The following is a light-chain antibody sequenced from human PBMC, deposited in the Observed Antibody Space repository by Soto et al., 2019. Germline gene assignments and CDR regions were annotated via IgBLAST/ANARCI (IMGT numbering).Light chain of an antibody. CDR2: DNN. V-gene: IGLV1-51*01. Sequence: QSVLTQPPSVSAAPGQKVTISCSGSSSNIANNYVSWYQQLPGTAPKLLIYDNNKRPPGIPDRFSGSKSGTSATLGITGLQTGDEADYYCGTWDSSLSAVVFGGGTKVTVL. CDR1: SSNIANNY. CDR3: GTWDSSLSAVV. J-gene: IGLJ2*01.